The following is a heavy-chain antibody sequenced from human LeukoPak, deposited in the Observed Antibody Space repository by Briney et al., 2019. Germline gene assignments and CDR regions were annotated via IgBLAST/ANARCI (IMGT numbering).Heavy chain of an antibody. J-gene: IGHJ4*02. CDR2: IYPGDSET. CDR3: ARLRGGSPGDY. V-gene: IGHV5-51*01. Sequence: AEPLKISCKSAGFTFPGYWIGWVRQMPEKGLEWIGIIYPGDSETRYSPPFEGQVTMSADMSINTAYLQWSSLKASDSAMYYCARLRGGSPGDYWGEGTLVTASA. CDR1: GFTFPGYW. D-gene: IGHD1-26*01.